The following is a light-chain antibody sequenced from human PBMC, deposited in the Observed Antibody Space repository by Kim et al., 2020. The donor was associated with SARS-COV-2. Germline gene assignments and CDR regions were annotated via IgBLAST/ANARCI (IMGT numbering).Light chain of an antibody. CDR3: KQYNHWPPYT. Sequence: EIVTTQSPATLSVSPGERATLSCRASQSISSNLAWYQQKPGQAPRLLIYGASTRATGIPARFSGSESGTDFTLTISSLQSEDSAVYYCKQYNHWPPYTFGQGTKLEI. CDR2: GAS. J-gene: IGKJ2*01. CDR1: QSISSN. V-gene: IGKV3D-15*01.